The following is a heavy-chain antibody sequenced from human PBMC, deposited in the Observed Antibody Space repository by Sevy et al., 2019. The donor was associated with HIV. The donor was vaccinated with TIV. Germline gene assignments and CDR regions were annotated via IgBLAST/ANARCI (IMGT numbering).Heavy chain of an antibody. CDR2: INHSGST. D-gene: IGHD5-12*01. Sequence: SDTLSLTCAVYGGSFSGYYWSWIRQPPGKGLEWIGEINHSGSTNYNPSLKSRVTISVDTSKNQFSLKLSSVTAADTAVYYCARVEMATMHAFDIWGQGTMVTVSS. CDR3: ARVEMATMHAFDI. J-gene: IGHJ3*02. CDR1: GGSFSGYY. V-gene: IGHV4-34*01.